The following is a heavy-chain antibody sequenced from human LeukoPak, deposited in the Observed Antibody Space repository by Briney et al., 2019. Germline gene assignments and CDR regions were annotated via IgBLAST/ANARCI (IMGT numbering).Heavy chain of an antibody. CDR1: GGSISSSSYY. CDR3: ARADYSSTWSHDYYYMDV. Sequence: SETLSLTCTVSGGSISSSSYYWGWIRQPPGKGLEWIGRIYTSGSTNYNPSLKSRVTISLDTSKNQFSLKLSSVTAADTAVYYCARADYSSTWSHDYYYMDVWGKGTTVTVSS. V-gene: IGHV4-39*07. J-gene: IGHJ6*03. D-gene: IGHD6-13*01. CDR2: IYTSGST.